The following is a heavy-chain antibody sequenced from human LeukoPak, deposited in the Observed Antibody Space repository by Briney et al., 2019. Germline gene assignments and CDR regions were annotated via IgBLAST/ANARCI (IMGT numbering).Heavy chain of an antibody. Sequence: GGSLRLSCAAAGFTFSNYAMTWVRQAPGRGLEWVSSISGSGGSTYYADSVKGRFTISRDNSKNTLYLQMYSLRAEDTAVYYCAKAQTYYYGSGSYSDYWGQGTLVTVSS. J-gene: IGHJ4*02. CDR2: ISGSGGST. D-gene: IGHD3-10*01. CDR1: GFTFSNYA. CDR3: AKAQTYYYGSGSYSDY. V-gene: IGHV3-23*01.